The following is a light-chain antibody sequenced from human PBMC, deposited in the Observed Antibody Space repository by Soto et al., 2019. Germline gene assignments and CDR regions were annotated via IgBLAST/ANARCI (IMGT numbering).Light chain of an antibody. CDR2: DTS. Sequence: DIVVTQSPASLSLSPGERATLSCRASQTLTSKLAWYQQKPGQPPRLLIHDTSNRATGIPARFSGSGSGTDFTLTISSLEAEDFAVYYCHQRTICITFGQGTRLEIK. J-gene: IGKJ5*01. V-gene: IGKV3-11*01. CDR1: QTLTSK. CDR3: HQRTICIT.